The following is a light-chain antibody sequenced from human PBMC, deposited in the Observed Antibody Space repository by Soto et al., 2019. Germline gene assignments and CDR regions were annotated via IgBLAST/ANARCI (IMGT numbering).Light chain of an antibody. V-gene: IGKV1-9*01. J-gene: IGKJ5*01. CDR3: QHLDSYST. CDR2: AAS. CDR1: QGISSY. Sequence: DIQLTQSPSFLSASVGDRVTITCRASQGISSYLAWYQQKPGKAPKLLIYAASTLQSGVPYRFSGSGSGTEFTLTISSLQPEDFATYYCQHLDSYSTFGQGTRLEIK.